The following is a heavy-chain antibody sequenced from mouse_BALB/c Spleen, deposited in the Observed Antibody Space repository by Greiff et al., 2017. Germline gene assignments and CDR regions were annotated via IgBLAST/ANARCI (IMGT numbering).Heavy chain of an antibody. CDR2: IYPGSGST. CDR1: GYTFTSYW. CDR3: ARGDHYYGYFDY. J-gene: IGHJ2*01. V-gene: IGHV1S22*01. D-gene: IGHD1-2*01. Sequence: LQQPGSELVRPGASVKLSCKASGYTFTSYWMHWVKQRPGQGLEWIGNIYPGSGSTNYDEKFKGKATLTTDKSSSTAYMQLSRLTSEDSAVYFCARGDHYYGYFDYWGQGTTLTVSS.